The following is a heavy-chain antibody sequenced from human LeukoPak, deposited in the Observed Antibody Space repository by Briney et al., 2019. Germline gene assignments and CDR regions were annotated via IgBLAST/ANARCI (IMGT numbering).Heavy chain of an antibody. D-gene: IGHD3-10*01. CDR2: ITGSGDST. Sequence: GGSLRLSCAVSGITLSNYGMSWVRRAPGQGLEWVSAITGSGDSTYYADSVKGRFTISRDNSKNTLYLQVNSLRGEDTAVYYCAKEVYYYGSGSPFDYWGQGTLVTVSS. CDR1: GITLSNYG. V-gene: IGHV3-23*01. CDR3: AKEVYYYGSGSPFDY. J-gene: IGHJ4*02.